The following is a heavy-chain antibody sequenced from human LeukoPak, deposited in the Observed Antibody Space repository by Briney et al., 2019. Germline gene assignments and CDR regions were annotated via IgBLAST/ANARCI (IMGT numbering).Heavy chain of an antibody. V-gene: IGHV1-69*06. Sequence: SVTVSCKASGGTFSSYAISWVRQAPGQGLEWMGGIIPIFGTANYAQKFQGRVTITADKSTSTAYMELSSLRSEDTAVYYCARDLPYYDSSGYYYRQYYFDYWGQGTLVTVSS. CDR2: IIPIFGTA. J-gene: IGHJ4*02. CDR1: GGTFSSYA. CDR3: ARDLPYYDSSGYYYRQYYFDY. D-gene: IGHD3-22*01.